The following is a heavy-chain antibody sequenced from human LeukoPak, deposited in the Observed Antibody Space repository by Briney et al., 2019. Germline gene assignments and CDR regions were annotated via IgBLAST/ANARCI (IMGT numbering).Heavy chain of an antibody. CDR1: GFTVSSNY. J-gene: IGHJ4*02. D-gene: IGHD3-22*01. CDR2: IYSGGST. Sequence: GGSLRLSCAASGFTVSSNYMSWVRQAPGKGLEWVSVIYSGGSTYYADSVKGRFTISRDNSENKMYLQMNSLRAEDTAVYYCARAQYYYNSSGYYYPYYFDYWGQGTLVTVSS. V-gene: IGHV3-53*01. CDR3: ARAQYYYNSSGYYYPYYFDY.